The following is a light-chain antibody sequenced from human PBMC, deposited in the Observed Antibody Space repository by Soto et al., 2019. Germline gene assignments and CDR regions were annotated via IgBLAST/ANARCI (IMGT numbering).Light chain of an antibody. CDR3: PKYGRSPRT. CDR2: GAF. J-gene: IGKJ1*01. CDR1: QSVSSNY. V-gene: IGKV3-20*01. Sequence: EIVLTQSPGTLSLSPGERATFSCRASQSVSSNYLAWYQQKPGQAPRLLIYGAFKRATGIPDRFSGSGSGTDFTLTISRMEPEDVAVYCCPKYGRSPRTVGQETKGDIK.